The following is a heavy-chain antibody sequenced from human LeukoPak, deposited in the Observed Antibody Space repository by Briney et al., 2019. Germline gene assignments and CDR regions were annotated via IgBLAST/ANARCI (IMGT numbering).Heavy chain of an antibody. CDR2: ISSSSTI. CDR3: AREVVVAATDWFDP. CDR1: GFTFSSYS. J-gene: IGHJ5*02. D-gene: IGHD2-15*01. V-gene: IGHV3-48*02. Sequence: GGSLRLSCAASGFTFSSYSMNWVRQAPGKGLEWASYISSSSTIYYADSVKGRFTISRDNAKNSLYLQMNSLRDEDTAVYYCAREVVVAATDWFDPWGQGTLVTVSS.